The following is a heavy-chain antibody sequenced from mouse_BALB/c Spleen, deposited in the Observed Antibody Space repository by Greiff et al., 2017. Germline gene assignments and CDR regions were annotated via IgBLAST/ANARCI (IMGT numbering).Heavy chain of an antibody. D-gene: IGHD1-1*01. CDR1: GYSITSDYA. V-gene: IGHV3-2*02. CDR3: ARRGYYGSSWFAY. Sequence: DVQLQESGPGLVKPSQSLSLTCTVTGYSITSDYAWNWIRQFPGNNLEWMGYISYSGSTSYNPSLKSRISITRDTSKNQFFLQLNSVTTEDTATYYCARRGYYGSSWFAYWGQGTLVTVSA. J-gene: IGHJ3*01. CDR2: ISYSGST.